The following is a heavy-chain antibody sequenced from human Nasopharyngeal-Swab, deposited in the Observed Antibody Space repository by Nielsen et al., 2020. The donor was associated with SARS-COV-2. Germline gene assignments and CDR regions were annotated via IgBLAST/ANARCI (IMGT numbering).Heavy chain of an antibody. CDR2: IYPSGDT. Sequence: GGSLRLSCAASGFTVTNNYMSWVRQAPGKGLEWVSIIYPSGDTYYADSVKGRFTIPRDSSKNTLYLQMNSLRVEDTAVYYCATDTRANDLAYWGQGTLVTVSS. CDR1: GFTVTNNY. V-gene: IGHV3-53*05. J-gene: IGHJ4*02. CDR3: ATDTRANDLAY.